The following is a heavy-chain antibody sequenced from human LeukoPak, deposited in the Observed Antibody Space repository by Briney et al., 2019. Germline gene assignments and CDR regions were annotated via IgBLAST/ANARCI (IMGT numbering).Heavy chain of an antibody. CDR2: ISSSSSYI. CDR3: ARAGQWFGELPSDY. J-gene: IGHJ4*02. CDR1: GFTFSSYS. D-gene: IGHD3-10*01. V-gene: IGHV3-21*01. Sequence: GGSLRLSCAASGFTFSSYSMNWVRQAPGKGLEWVSSISSSSSYIYYADSVKGRFTISRDNAKNSLYLQMNSLRAEDTAVYYCARAGQWFGELPSDYWGQGTLVTVSS.